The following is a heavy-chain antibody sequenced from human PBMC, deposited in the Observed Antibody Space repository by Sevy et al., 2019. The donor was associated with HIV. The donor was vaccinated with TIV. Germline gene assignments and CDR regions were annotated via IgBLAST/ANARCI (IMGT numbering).Heavy chain of an antibody. CDR2: IRSKANSYAT. V-gene: IGHV3-73*01. Sequence: GGSLRLSCAASGFTFSGSAMHWVRQASGKGLEWVGRIRSKANSYATAYAASVKGRFTISRDDSKNTAYLQMNSLKTEDTXVYYCARLEREGSTYYDFWSGSPSRGGYYYYGMDVWGQGTTVTVSS. J-gene: IGHJ6*02. CDR1: GFTFSGSA. CDR3: ARLEREGSTYYDFWSGSPSRGGYYYYGMDV. D-gene: IGHD3-3*01.